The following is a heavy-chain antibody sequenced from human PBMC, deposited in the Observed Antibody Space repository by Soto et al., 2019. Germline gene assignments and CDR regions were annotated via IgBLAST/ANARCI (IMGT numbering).Heavy chain of an antibody. V-gene: IGHV1-18*01. CDR1: GYAFTTYG. D-gene: IGHD6-6*01. CDR2: ISAHNGNT. J-gene: IGHJ4*02. Sequence: QVHLVQSGAEVKKPGASVKVSCKGSGYAFTTYGITWVRQAPGQGLEWMGWISAHNGNTNYAQQLQGRVTVTGDTSTSTAYMELRSLRSGDTAVYDCARGRDGDYWGQGALVTVSS. CDR3: ARGRDGDY.